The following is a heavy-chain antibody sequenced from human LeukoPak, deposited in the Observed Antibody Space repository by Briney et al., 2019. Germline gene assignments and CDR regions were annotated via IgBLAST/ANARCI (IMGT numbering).Heavy chain of an antibody. CDR3: ARYVLRYFDWSKNWFDP. V-gene: IGHV4-39*01. CDR2: IYYSGST. Sequence: SETLSLTCTVSGGSISSSSYYWGWIRQPPGKGLEWIGSIYYSGSTYCNPSLKSRVTISVDTSKNQFSLKLSSVTAADTAVYYCARYVLRYFDWSKNWFDPWGQGTLVTVSS. J-gene: IGHJ5*02. CDR1: GGSISSSSYY. D-gene: IGHD3-9*01.